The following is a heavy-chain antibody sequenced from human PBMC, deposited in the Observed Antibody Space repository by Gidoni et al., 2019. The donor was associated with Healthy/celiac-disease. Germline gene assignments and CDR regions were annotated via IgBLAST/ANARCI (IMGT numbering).Heavy chain of an antibody. CDR2: IYYSGST. Sequence: QVQLQESGPGLVKPSETLSLTCTVPGGSISSYYWSWIRQPPGKGLEWIGYIYYSGSTNYNPSLKSRVTISVDTSKNQFSLKLSSVTAADTAVYYCARESDGLPDDAFDIWGQGTMVTVSS. CDR3: ARESDGLPDDAFDI. J-gene: IGHJ3*02. CDR1: GGSISSYY. V-gene: IGHV4-59*01.